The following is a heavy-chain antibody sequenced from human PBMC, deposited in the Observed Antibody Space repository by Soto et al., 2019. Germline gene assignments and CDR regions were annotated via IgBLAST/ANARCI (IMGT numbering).Heavy chain of an antibody. V-gene: IGHV1-8*01. Sequence: QVQLVQSGAEVKKPGASVKVSCKASGYTFTSYDINWVRQATGQGLEWMGWMNPNSGNTAYAQKFQGRVTMTRNTSIRTAYMELSSLRPEGTAVYYCARDRETYGMDVWGRGTTVTVSS. J-gene: IGHJ6*02. CDR1: GYTFTSYD. CDR3: ARDRETYGMDV. CDR2: MNPNSGNT.